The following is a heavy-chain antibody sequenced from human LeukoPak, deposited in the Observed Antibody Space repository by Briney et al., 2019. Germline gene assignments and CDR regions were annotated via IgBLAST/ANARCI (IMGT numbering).Heavy chain of an antibody. CDR1: GYSINNYW. CDR2: IYPADSDI. D-gene: IGHD2-15*01. V-gene: IGHV5-51*01. Sequence: GESLKISCKGSGYSINNYWIGWVRQMPGKGLEWMGIIYPADSDIRYSPSFQGQVTISADKSISTVYLQWGSLKASDTAMYYCARQEYCSGGSCYTWFDPWGQGTLVTVSS. J-gene: IGHJ5*02. CDR3: ARQEYCSGGSCYTWFDP.